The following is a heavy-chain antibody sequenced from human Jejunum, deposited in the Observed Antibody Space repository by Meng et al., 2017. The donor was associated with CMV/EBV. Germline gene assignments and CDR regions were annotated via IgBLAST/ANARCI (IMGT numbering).Heavy chain of an antibody. CDR1: GYTFTAYY. Sequence: GYTFTAYYMHWVRQAPGQGLEWMGWISPRDGVTNYAQKFQGRVTLTRDTSISTAYMDLSSLTSDDTAVYYCARDGVYSNEFDAFDVWGQGTAVTVSS. CDR3: ARDGVYSNEFDAFDV. V-gene: IGHV1-2*02. J-gene: IGHJ3*01. CDR2: ISPRDGVT. D-gene: IGHD1-26*01.